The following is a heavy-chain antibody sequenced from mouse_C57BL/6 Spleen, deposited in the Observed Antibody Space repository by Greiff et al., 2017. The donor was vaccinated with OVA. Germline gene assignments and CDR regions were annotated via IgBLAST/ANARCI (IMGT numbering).Heavy chain of an antibody. V-gene: IGHV3-6*01. J-gene: IGHJ2*01. D-gene: IGHD2-5*01. CDR3: ASLYYSNYFDY. CDR1: GYSITSGYY. CDR2: ISYDGSN. Sequence: QSGPGLVKPSQSLSLPCSVTGYSITSGYYWNWIRQFPGNKLEWMGYISYDGSNNYNPSLKNRISITRDTSKNQFFLKLNSVTTEDTATYYCASLYYSNYFDYWGQGTTLTVSS.